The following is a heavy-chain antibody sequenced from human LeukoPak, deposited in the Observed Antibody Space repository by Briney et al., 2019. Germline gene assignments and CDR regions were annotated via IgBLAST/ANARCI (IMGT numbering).Heavy chain of an antibody. D-gene: IGHD4-17*01. CDR1: GGSFSGYY. CDR2: INHSGST. Sequence: SETLSLTCAVYGGSFSGYYWSWIRQPPGKGLEWIGEINHSGSTNYNPSLKSRVTISVDTSKNQFSLKLSSVTAADTAVYYCAGKDYGGTFDYWGQGTLVTVSS. CDR3: AGKDYGGTFDY. J-gene: IGHJ4*02. V-gene: IGHV4-34*01.